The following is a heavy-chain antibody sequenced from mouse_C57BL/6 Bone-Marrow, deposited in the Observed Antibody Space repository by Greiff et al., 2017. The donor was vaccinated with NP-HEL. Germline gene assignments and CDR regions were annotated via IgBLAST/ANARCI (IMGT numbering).Heavy chain of an antibody. D-gene: IGHD2-5*01. V-gene: IGHV5-17*01. Sequence: EVKLMESGGGLVKPGGSLKLSCAASGFTFSDYGMHWVRQAPEKGLEWVAYISSGSSTIYYADTVKGRFTISRDNAKNTLFLQMTSLRSEDTAMYYCARPTYYSKDWFAYWGQGTLVTVSA. CDR1: GFTFSDYG. J-gene: IGHJ3*01. CDR2: ISSGSSTI. CDR3: ARPTYYSKDWFAY.